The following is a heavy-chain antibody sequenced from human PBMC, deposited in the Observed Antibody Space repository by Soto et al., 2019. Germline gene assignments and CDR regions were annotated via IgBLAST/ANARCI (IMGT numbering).Heavy chain of an antibody. CDR3: ARILHYYYYGMDV. CDR1: GGSFSGNY. Sequence: SETLSLTCAVYGGSFSGNYYSWIRQPQGKGLEWIGEINDSGSNNYNPSLKSRVTISVDTSKNQFSLKLSSVIAADTAVYSGARILHYYYYGMDVRGQGTTVTVSS. CDR2: INDSGSN. J-gene: IGHJ6*02. V-gene: IGHV4-34*01.